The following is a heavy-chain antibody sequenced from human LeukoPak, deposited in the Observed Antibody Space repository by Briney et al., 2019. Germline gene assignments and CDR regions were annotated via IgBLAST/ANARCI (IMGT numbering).Heavy chain of an antibody. Sequence: SETLSLTCTVSGGSISGYYWSWIRQPAGKGLGWIGRIYPSGSTNYNPSLKSRVTMSIDTSKNQFSLNLSSVAAADTAVYYCARISGSSLDYWGQGTLVTVSS. D-gene: IGHD6-13*01. CDR2: IYPSGST. CDR3: ARISGSSLDY. J-gene: IGHJ4*02. CDR1: GGSISGYY. V-gene: IGHV4-4*07.